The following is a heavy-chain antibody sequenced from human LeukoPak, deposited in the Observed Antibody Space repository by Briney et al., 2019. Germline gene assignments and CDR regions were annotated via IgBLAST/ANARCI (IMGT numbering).Heavy chain of an antibody. J-gene: IGHJ3*02. CDR1: GYTFTSYG. CDR3: AREMEFRGYCSGGSCYQRLRAFDI. CDR2: ISAYNGNT. V-gene: IGHV1-18*01. D-gene: IGHD2-15*01. Sequence: ASVKVSCKASGYTFTSYGISWVRQAPGQVLEWMGWISAYNGNTNYAQKLQGRVTMTTDTSTSTAYMELRSLRSDDTAVYYCAREMEFRGYCSGGSCYQRLRAFDIWGQGTMVIVSS.